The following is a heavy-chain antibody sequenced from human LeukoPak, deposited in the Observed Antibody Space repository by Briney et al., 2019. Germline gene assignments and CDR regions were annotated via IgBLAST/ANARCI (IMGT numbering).Heavy chain of an antibody. CDR2: INPNSGGT. Sequence: ASVKVSCKASGYTFTGYYMHWVRQAPRKGLEWMGWINPNSGGTNYAQKFQGRVTMTRDTSISTAYMELSRLRSDDTAVYYCASSPYDFWSGYPDPYFDYWGQGTLVTVSS. V-gene: IGHV1-2*02. CDR3: ASSPYDFWSGYPDPYFDY. CDR1: GYTFTGYY. J-gene: IGHJ4*02. D-gene: IGHD3-3*01.